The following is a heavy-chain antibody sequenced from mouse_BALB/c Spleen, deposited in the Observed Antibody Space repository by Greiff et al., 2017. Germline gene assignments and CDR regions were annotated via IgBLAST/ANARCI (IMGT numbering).Heavy chain of an antibody. Sequence: VQLQQSGAELAKPGASVKMSCKASGYTFTSYWMHWVKQRPGQGLEWIGYINPSTGYTEYNQKFKDKATLTADKSSSTAYMQLSSLTSEDSAVYYCARYGYDYCDYGGQGTTHTVSS. CDR2: INPSTGYT. J-gene: IGHJ2*01. V-gene: IGHV1-7*01. D-gene: IGHD2-2*01. CDR3: ARYGYDYCDY. CDR1: GYTFTSYW.